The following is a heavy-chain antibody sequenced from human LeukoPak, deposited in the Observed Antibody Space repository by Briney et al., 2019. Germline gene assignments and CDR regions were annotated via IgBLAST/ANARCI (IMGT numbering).Heavy chain of an antibody. CDR2: IYPGDSDT. Sequence: LGESLKISCKGSGYSFTSYWIGWVRQMPGKGLEWMGIIYPGDSDTRYSASFQGQVTISADRSISTAYLQWSSLKASDTAMYYCARRRGGSGSYYRVDYYYMDVWGKGTTVTVSS. CDR3: ARRRGGSGSYYRVDYYYMDV. J-gene: IGHJ6*03. V-gene: IGHV5-51*01. D-gene: IGHD3-10*01. CDR1: GYSFTSYW.